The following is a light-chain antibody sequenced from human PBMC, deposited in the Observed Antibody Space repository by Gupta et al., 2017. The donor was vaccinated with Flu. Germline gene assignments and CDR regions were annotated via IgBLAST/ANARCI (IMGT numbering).Light chain of an antibody. CDR3: QSAESNTRV. V-gene: IGLV3-25*03. Sequence: CAGCALPKQYVYWYQKKPGQVPMLIIYKDTKRPSGIPERISGSSSGTTVTLIISGAQAEDEADYYCQSAESNTRVFGGGTKLTVL. CDR2: KDT. CDR1: ALPKQY. J-gene: IGLJ3*02.